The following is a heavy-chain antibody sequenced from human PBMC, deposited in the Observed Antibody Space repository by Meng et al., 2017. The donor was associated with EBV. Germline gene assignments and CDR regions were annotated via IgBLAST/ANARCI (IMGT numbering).Heavy chain of an antibody. D-gene: IGHD2-8*01. Sequence: EVELEAAGGGLVKPGVAVGLFCAACGFTRGRYSRNWVRLAPGKELEGVSCISSNSIDKYYADLVKGRFTITRDNDKTSLLLKMNSLRAEDTAVYYCARDRTSNRFDYWGQGTLVTVSS. V-gene: IGHV3-21*01. CDR3: ARDRTSNRFDY. CDR2: ISSNSIDK. J-gene: IGHJ4*02. CDR1: GFTRGRYS.